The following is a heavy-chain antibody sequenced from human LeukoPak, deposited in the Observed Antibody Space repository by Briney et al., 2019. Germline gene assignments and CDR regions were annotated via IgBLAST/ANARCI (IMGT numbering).Heavy chain of an antibody. CDR2: ISSSSSTI. D-gene: IGHD5-24*01. CDR1: GFTFSSYS. CDR3: ARAAGEMATIRY. J-gene: IGHJ4*02. V-gene: IGHV3-48*01. Sequence: GGSLRLSCAASGFTFSSYSMNWVRQAPGKGLEWVSYISSSSSTIHYADSVKGRFTISRDNAKNSLYLQMNSLRAEDTAVYYCARAAGEMATIRYWGQGTLVTVSS.